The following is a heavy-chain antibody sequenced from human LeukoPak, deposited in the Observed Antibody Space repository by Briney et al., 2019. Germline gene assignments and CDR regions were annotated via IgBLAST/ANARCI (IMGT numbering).Heavy chain of an antibody. CDR1: GFTFSSYG. V-gene: IGHV3-33*01. Sequence: PGGSLRLSCAASGFTFSSYGMHWVRQAPGKGLGWVAVIWYDGSNKYYADSVKGRFTISRDNSKNTLYLQMNSLRAEDTAVYYCARDSRRGLWPLGYWGQGTLVTVSS. J-gene: IGHJ4*02. D-gene: IGHD2/OR15-2a*01. CDR2: IWYDGSNK. CDR3: ARDSRRGLWPLGY.